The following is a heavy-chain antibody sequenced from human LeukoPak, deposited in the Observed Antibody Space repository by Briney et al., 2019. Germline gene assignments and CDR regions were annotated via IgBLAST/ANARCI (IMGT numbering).Heavy chain of an antibody. CDR3: ARERNVVGATTGAFDI. CDR1: GGSISSYY. CDR2: IYTSGST. J-gene: IGHJ3*02. Sequence: SETLSLTCTVSGGSISSYYWGWIRQPAGKGLEWIGRIYTSGSTNYNPSLKSRATMSVDTSKNQFSLKLSSVTAADTAVYYCARERNVVGATTGAFDIWGQGTMVTVSS. D-gene: IGHD1-26*01. V-gene: IGHV4-4*07.